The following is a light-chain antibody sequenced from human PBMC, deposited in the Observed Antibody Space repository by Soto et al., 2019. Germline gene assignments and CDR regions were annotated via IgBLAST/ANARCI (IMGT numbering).Light chain of an antibody. V-gene: IGKV1-5*03. CDR2: KAS. CDR3: QHYKT. Sequence: DIQMTQSPSTLSGSVGDRVTITCRASQTISSWLAWYQQKPGKAPKLLIYKASTLKSGVPSRFSGSAYRKESNINISSLKPDDFETYYCQHYKTVGQGTKVDI. CDR1: QTISSW. J-gene: IGKJ1*01.